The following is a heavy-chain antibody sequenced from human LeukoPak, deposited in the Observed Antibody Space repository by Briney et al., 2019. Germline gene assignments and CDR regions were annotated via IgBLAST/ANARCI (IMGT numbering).Heavy chain of an antibody. V-gene: IGHV4-59*11. CDR2: IYYSGTT. D-gene: IGHD3-22*01. J-gene: IGHJ3*02. CDR3: ARDYYDSRGEAFDI. Sequence: PSETLSLTCTVSGGSIGSHYWSWIRQPPGKGLEWIGNIYYSGTTNYNPSLKSRVTISVDTSKNQFSLKLSSVTAADTAVYYCARDYYDSRGEAFDIWGLGTMVTVSS. CDR1: GGSIGSHY.